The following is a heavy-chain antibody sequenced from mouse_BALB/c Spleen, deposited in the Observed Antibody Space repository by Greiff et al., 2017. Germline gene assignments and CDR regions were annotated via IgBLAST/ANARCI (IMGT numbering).Heavy chain of an antibody. CDR1: GYTFTDYW. CDR2: IDTSDSYT. V-gene: IGHV1-69*01. CDR3: ARDHYYVWAY. J-gene: IGHJ2*01. D-gene: IGHD1-2*01. Sequence: QVQLQQPGAELVMPGASVKMSCKASGYTFTDYWMHWVKQRPGQGLEWIGAIDTSDSYTSYNQKFTGKATLTVDESSSTAYMQLSSLTSEDSAVYYCARDHYYVWAYWGQGTTLTVSS.